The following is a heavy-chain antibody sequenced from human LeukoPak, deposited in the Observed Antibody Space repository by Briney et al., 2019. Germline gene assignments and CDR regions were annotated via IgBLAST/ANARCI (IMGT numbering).Heavy chain of an antibody. D-gene: IGHD5-24*01. Sequence: SETLSLTCTVSGGSMSSYYWSWIRQPPGKGLEWIGYIYYSGSTKYNPSLKSRVTISVDTSKNQFSLKLSSVTAADTAVYYCARGARAGYNLEPFDYWGQGTLATVSS. V-gene: IGHV4-59*08. J-gene: IGHJ4*02. CDR2: IYYSGST. CDR1: GGSMSSYY. CDR3: ARGARAGYNLEPFDY.